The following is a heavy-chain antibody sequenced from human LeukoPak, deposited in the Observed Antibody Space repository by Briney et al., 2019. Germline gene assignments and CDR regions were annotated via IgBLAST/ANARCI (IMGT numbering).Heavy chain of an antibody. CDR3: AARRHYYDSSGYYFDP. Sequence: GGSLRLSRAAYGFTFNSYAMSWVRQAPGKGLEWVSAISGSGGSTYYADSVKGRFTISRDNSKNTLYLQMNSLRAEDTAVYYCAARRHYYDSSGYYFDPWGQGTLVTVSS. V-gene: IGHV3-23*01. CDR2: ISGSGGST. CDR1: GFTFNSYA. J-gene: IGHJ5*02. D-gene: IGHD3-22*01.